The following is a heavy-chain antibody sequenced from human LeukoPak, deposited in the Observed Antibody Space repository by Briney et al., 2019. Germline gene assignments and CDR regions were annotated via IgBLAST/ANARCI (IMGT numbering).Heavy chain of an antibody. CDR3: ARHGGGGSGGNSGFDY. J-gene: IGHJ4*02. CDR2: IYPGDSDT. Sequence: ESLKISCEGSGYNFSNCLIGWVRQMPGKGLEGMGIIYPGDSDTRYCPSFQGQVTISADKSISTAYLQWSSLKASDTAMYYCARHGGGGSGGNSGFDYWGQGTLVTVSS. CDR1: GYNFSNCL. V-gene: IGHV5-51*01. D-gene: IGHD4-23*01.